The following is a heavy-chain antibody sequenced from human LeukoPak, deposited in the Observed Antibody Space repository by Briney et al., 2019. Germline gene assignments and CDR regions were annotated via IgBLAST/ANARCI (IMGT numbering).Heavy chain of an antibody. CDR2: IYHSGST. J-gene: IGHJ6*04. Sequence: SGTLSLTCAVSGGSISSSNWWSWVRQPPGKGLEWIGEIYHSGSTNYNPSLKSRVTISVDKPKNQFSLKLSSVTAADTAVYYCARGGVTMVRGPQPYYYGMDVWGKGTTVTVSS. D-gene: IGHD3-10*01. CDR1: GGSISSSNW. V-gene: IGHV4-4*02. CDR3: ARGGVTMVRGPQPYYYGMDV.